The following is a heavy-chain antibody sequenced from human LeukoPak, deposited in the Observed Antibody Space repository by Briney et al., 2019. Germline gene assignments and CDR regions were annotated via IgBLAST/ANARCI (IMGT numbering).Heavy chain of an antibody. Sequence: PGGSLRLSCAASGFTLSTHDMHWVRQVTGEALEWVSMIYEAGNTYYTGSVKGRFTISRENAKNSLYLQMHGLTAGDTAVYYCAREMSGSNDAFDIWGPGTMVTVSS. CDR2: IYEAGNT. V-gene: IGHV3-13*01. CDR3: AREMSGSNDAFDI. D-gene: IGHD3-10*01. J-gene: IGHJ3*02. CDR1: GFTLSTHD.